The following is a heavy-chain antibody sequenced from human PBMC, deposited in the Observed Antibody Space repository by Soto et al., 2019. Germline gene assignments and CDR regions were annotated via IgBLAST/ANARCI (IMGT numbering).Heavy chain of an antibody. V-gene: IGHV3-9*01. CDR2: ISWNSGSI. D-gene: IGHD6-19*01. Sequence: PGGSLRLSCAASGFTFDDYGMHWVRQGPGKGLEWVSGISWNSGSIGYAEFVKGRFTISRDNAKKSLYLQMNSLRAEDTALYFCAKSNNTGWFHFDSWGQGILVTV. CDR3: AKSNNTGWFHFDS. J-gene: IGHJ4*02. CDR1: GFTFDDYG.